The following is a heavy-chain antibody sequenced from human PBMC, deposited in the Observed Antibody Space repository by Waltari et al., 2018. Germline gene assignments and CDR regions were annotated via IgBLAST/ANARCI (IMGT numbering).Heavy chain of an antibody. D-gene: IGHD3-3*01. Sequence: QVQLVESGGGVVQPGRSLRLSCAASGFTFSSYGMHWVRQAPGKGLEWVAVIWYDGSNKYYADSVKGRFTISRDNSKNTLYLQMNSLRAEDTAVYYCARGEIVRNDFWSGYRTDYWGQGTLVTVSS. CDR2: IWYDGSNK. CDR1: GFTFSSYG. V-gene: IGHV3-33*01. CDR3: ARGEIVRNDFWSGYRTDY. J-gene: IGHJ4*02.